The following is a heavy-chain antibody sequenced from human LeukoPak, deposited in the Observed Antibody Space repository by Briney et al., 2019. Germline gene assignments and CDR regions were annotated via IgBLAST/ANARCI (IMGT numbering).Heavy chain of an antibody. CDR3: ARLGGGGWYLDY. CDR1: GFTFSTHA. Sequence: PGGSLRLSCAASGFTFSTHAMHWVRQAPGKGLEWVAVISNDGSKKYYADSVKGRFTISRDNSKNTLYLQMNSLRAEDTAVYYCARLGGGGWYLDYWGQGTLVTVSS. D-gene: IGHD6-19*01. J-gene: IGHJ4*02. V-gene: IGHV3-30*01. CDR2: ISNDGSKK.